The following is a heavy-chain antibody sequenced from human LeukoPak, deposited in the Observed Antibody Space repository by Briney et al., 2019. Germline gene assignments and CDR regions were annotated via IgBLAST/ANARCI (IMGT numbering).Heavy chain of an antibody. CDR3: ATGSSRYYYYMDA. Sequence: SETLSLTCTVSGGSIRSNSYYWGWIRQPPGKGLEWIGSIYFSGNTYYNPSPKSRVTISVDTSKNQFSLKLSSVTAADTAVYYCATGSSRYYYYMDAWGKGTTVTVSS. J-gene: IGHJ6*03. CDR2: IYFSGNT. D-gene: IGHD3-10*01. CDR1: GGSIRSNSYY. V-gene: IGHV4-39*01.